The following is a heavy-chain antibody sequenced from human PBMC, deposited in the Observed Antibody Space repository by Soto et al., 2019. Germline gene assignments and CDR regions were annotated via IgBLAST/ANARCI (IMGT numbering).Heavy chain of an antibody. Sequence: SETLSLTCTVSGGSISSSSYYWGWIRQPPGKGLEWIGSIYYSGSTYYNPSLKSRVTISVDTSKNQFSLKLSSVTAADTAVYYCARILPYYYYYGMDVWGQGTTVTVSS. CDR3: ARILPYYYYYGMDV. J-gene: IGHJ6*02. CDR1: GGSISSSSYY. V-gene: IGHV4-39*01. CDR2: IYYSGST.